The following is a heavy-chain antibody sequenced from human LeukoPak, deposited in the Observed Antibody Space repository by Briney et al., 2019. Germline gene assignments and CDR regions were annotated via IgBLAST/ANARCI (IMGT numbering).Heavy chain of an antibody. V-gene: IGHV5-51*01. CDR2: IYPGDSDT. J-gene: IGHJ3*02. D-gene: IGHD3-22*01. CDR1: GYSFTSYW. Sequence: GESLKISCKGSGYSFTSYWIGWVRQMPEKGLEWMGIIYPGDSDTRYGPSFQGQVTISADKSISTAYLQWSSLKASDTAMYYCARTYYYDSSGSDAFDIWGQGTMVTVSS. CDR3: ARTYYYDSSGSDAFDI.